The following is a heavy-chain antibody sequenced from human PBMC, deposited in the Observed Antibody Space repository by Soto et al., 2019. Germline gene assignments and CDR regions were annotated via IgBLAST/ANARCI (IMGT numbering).Heavy chain of an antibody. CDR1: GYTLTELS. CDR2: FDPEDGET. J-gene: IGHJ5*02. D-gene: IGHD3-9*01. CDR3: ATQTAYYDILTGYYLNWFDP. V-gene: IGHV1-24*01. Sequence: ASVKVSCKVSGYTLTELSMHWVRQAPGKGLEWMGGFDPEDGETIYAQKFQGRVTMTEDTSTDTAYMELSSLRSEDTAVYYCATQTAYYDILTGYYLNWFDPWGQGTLVTVSS.